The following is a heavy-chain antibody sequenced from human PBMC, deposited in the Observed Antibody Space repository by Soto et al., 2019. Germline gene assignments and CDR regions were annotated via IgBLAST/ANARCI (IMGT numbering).Heavy chain of an antibody. D-gene: IGHD3-10*01. CDR3: ATDRGDGWDYFDY. Sequence: GASVKVSCKASGYTFTSYGISWVRQAPGKGLEWMGGFDPEDGETIYAQKFQGRVTMTEDTSTDTAYMELSSLRSEDTAVYYCATDRGDGWDYFDYWGQGTLVTVSS. J-gene: IGHJ4*02. V-gene: IGHV1-24*01. CDR1: GYTFTSYG. CDR2: FDPEDGET.